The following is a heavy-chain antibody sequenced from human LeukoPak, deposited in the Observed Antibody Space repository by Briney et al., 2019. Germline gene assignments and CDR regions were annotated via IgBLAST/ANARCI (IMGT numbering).Heavy chain of an antibody. CDR2: ISWNSGSI. CDR3: AKDISVSSSWYIDY. CDR1: GFTFDDYA. D-gene: IGHD6-13*01. V-gene: IGHV3-9*01. Sequence: GGSLRLSCAASGFTFDDYALNWARQPQGKGLEWVSGISWNSGSIGYVDSVKGRFTISRDNAKNSLYLQMNSLRAEDTALYYCAKDISVSSSWYIDYWGQGTLVTVSS. J-gene: IGHJ4*02.